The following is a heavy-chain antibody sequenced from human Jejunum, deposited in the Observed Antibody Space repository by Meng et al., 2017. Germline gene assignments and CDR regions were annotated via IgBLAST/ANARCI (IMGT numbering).Heavy chain of an antibody. CDR3: AQLVSH. CDR2: ITGSDATT. D-gene: IGHD2-8*01. J-gene: IGHJ4*01. Sequence: GESLKISCAASGFTFGNSAMSWVRQAPGKGLEWVSVITGSDATTYYADSVKGRFTISRDISKNTLYLEMNSLRAEDTAVYYCAQLVSHWGHGKLVNGAS. V-gene: IGHV3-23*01. CDR1: GFTFGNSA.